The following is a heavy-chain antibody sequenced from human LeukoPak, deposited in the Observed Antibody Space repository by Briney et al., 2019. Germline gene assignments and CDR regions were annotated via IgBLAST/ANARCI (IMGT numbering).Heavy chain of an antibody. V-gene: IGHV4-34*01. CDR2: INHSGRT. CDR1: GGSFSGYY. Sequence: PSETLSLTCAVYGGSFSGYYWTLIRQPPGKGLEWIGEINHSGRTNYNPSLKSRVTISVDTSKNQFSLNLNSVTAADTAVYYCARGQVATIAGFDYWGQGTLVTVSS. D-gene: IGHD5-12*01. CDR3: ARGQVATIAGFDY. J-gene: IGHJ4*02.